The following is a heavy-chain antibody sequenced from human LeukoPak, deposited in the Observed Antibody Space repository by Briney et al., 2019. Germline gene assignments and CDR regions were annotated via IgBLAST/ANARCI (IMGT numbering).Heavy chain of an antibody. CDR3: ARVFGRVAAFDY. D-gene: IGHD6-19*01. V-gene: IGHV1-2*02. Sequence: ASVKVSCKASGYTFTGYYMHWVRQAPGQGLEWMGWINPKSGGTNYAQKFQGRVTMTRDTSISTVYMDLSRLTSDDTAIYYCARVFGRVAAFDYWGQGTLVTVSS. CDR1: GYTFTGYY. CDR2: INPKSGGT. J-gene: IGHJ4*02.